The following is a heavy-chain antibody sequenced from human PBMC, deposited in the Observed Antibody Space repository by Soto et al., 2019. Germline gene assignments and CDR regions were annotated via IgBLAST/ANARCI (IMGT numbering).Heavy chain of an antibody. CDR2: LQTDGSHP. CDR3: ARGGDPDY. Sequence: EVQLVESGGGLVQPGGSLRLSCVASGFTFDYYWMHWVRQAPGEGLMWVSRLQTDGSHPDYADPVKGRFTSARDNAKNTLYLPMNSPRAEDTAVYYCARGGDPDYWGQGTMVTVSS. J-gene: IGHJ4*02. D-gene: IGHD2-21*02. CDR1: GFTFDYYW. V-gene: IGHV3-74*01.